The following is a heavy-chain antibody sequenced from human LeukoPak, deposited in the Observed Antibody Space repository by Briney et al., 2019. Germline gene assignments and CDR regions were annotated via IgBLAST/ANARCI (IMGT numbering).Heavy chain of an antibody. J-gene: IGHJ4*02. V-gene: IGHV3-23*01. CDR3: AKAEYYDFWSGSYYFDY. Sequence: PGGSLRPSCAASGFTFSSYAMSWVRQAPGKGLEWVSAISGSGGSTYYADSVKGRFTISRDNSKNTLYLQMNSLRAEDTAVYYCAKAEYYDFWSGSYYFDYWGQGTLVTVSS. CDR1: GFTFSSYA. D-gene: IGHD3-3*01. CDR2: ISGSGGST.